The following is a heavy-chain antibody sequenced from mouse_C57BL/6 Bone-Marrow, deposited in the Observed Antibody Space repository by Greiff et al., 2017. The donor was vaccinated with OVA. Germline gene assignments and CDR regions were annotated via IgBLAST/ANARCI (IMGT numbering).Heavy chain of an antibody. CDR2: IYPGDGDT. Sequence: QVQLKESGPELVKPGASVKISCKASGYAFSSSWMNWVKQRPGKGLEWIGRIYPGDGDTNSNGKFKGKATLTADKSSSTAYMQLSSLTSEDSAVYCCARWITTVVATPYYYAMDYWGQGTSVTVSS. D-gene: IGHD1-1*01. V-gene: IGHV1-82*01. J-gene: IGHJ4*01. CDR3: ARWITTVVATPYYYAMDY. CDR1: GYAFSSSW.